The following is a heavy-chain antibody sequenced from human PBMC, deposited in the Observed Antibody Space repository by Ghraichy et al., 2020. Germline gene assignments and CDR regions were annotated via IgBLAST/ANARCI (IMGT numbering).Heavy chain of an antibody. CDR1: GFTFSSYS. CDR2: ISSSSSYI. Sequence: GESLNISCAASGFTFSSYSMNWVRQAPGKGLEWVSSISSSSSYIYYADSVKGRFTISRDNAKNSLYLQMNSLRAEDTAVYYCARDRGYYYDSSGDIDYWGQGTLVTVSS. D-gene: IGHD3-22*01. CDR3: ARDRGYYYDSSGDIDY. J-gene: IGHJ4*02. V-gene: IGHV3-21*01.